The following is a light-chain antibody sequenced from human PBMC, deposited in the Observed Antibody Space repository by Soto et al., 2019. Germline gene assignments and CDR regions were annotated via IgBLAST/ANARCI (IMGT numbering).Light chain of an antibody. Sequence: QSALTQPASVSGSPGQSISISCTGTISDFGGYNYVSWYQQHPGKTPKLLIYEVTNRPSGVSSRFSASKSGNTASLTISGLQAEDEADYYCTSYTDTSVYVFGTGTKATVL. CDR3: TSYTDTSVYV. V-gene: IGLV2-14*01. CDR1: ISDFGGYNY. J-gene: IGLJ1*01. CDR2: EVT.